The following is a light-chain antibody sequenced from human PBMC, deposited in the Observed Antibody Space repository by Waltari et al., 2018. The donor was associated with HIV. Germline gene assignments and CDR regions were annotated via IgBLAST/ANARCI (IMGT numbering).Light chain of an antibody. CDR3: NSRDSSGNHWV. J-gene: IGLJ3*02. V-gene: IGLV3-19*01. CDR2: DKN. Sequence: SSELTQDPAVSVALGQTVRITCQGDSLRSYYANWYQQKPGQAPVLVLYDKNNRPSGIPDRFSGSSSGNTASLTITGAQAEDEADYYCNSRDSSGNHWVFGGGTKLTVL. CDR1: SLRSYY.